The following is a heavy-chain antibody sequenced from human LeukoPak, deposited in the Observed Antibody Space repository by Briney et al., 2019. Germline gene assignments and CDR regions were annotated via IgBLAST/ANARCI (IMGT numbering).Heavy chain of an antibody. CDR3: AREGGTALFDY. CDR1: GYTFTSYY. J-gene: IGHJ4*02. V-gene: IGHV1-46*01. CDR2: INPSGGST. Sequence: GASVKVSCKASGYTFTSYYMHWVRQAPGQGLEWMGIINPSGGSTSYAQKFQGRVTMTRDTSTSTVYMELSSLRSEDTAVYHCAREGGTALFDYWGQGTLVTVSS. D-gene: IGHD1-7*01.